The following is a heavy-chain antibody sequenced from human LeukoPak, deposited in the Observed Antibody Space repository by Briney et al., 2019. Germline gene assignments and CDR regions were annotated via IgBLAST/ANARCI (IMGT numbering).Heavy chain of an antibody. CDR3: ARDSIAAAGTGYYCYYGMDV. D-gene: IGHD6-13*01. Sequence: SETLSLTCAVYGGSFSGYYWSWIRQPPGKGLEWIGEINHSGSTNYNPNLKSRVTISVDTPKNQFSLKLSSVTAADTAVYYCARDSIAAAGTGYYCYYGMDVWGQGTTVTVSS. CDR2: INHSGST. J-gene: IGHJ6*02. CDR1: GGSFSGYY. V-gene: IGHV4-34*01.